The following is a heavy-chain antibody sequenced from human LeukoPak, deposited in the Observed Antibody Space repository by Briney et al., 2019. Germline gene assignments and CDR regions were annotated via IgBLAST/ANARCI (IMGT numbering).Heavy chain of an antibody. J-gene: IGHJ4*02. D-gene: IGHD3-22*01. V-gene: IGHV3-15*01. CDR2: IKTKTDGGTT. CDR1: GFTFSNAW. Sequence: GGSLRLSCAASGFTFSNAWMSWVRQAPGTGLEWVGRIKTKTDGGTTDYAAPVKGRFTISRDDSKNTLYLQMNSLKTEDTAVYYCTTPYYYDSCGYEDWGQGTLVTVSS. CDR3: TTPYYYDSCGYED.